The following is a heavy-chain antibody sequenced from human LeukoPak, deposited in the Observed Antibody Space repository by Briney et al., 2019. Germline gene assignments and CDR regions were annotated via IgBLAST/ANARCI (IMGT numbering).Heavy chain of an antibody. CDR1: GFTFSSYA. J-gene: IGHJ4*02. CDR2: ISGSGGST. V-gene: IGHV3-23*01. Sequence: PGGSLRLSCAASGFTFSSYAMSWVRQAPGKGQEWVSAISGSGGSTYYADSVKGRFTISRDNSKNTLYLQMNSLRAEDTAVYYCAKSRRVVVVAAYYFDYWGQGTLVTVSS. D-gene: IGHD2-15*01. CDR3: AKSRRVVVVAAYYFDY.